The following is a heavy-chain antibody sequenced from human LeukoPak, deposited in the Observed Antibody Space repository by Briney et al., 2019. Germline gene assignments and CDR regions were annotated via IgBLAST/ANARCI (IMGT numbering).Heavy chain of an antibody. CDR3: VRDGLGGFDI. Sequence: GGSLRHSCAASGFTFSSYWMHWVRQVPGKGLVWVSRITSDGSATSYADFVKGRFTISRDNAKNTLYLQMKSLRAEDTALYYCVRDGLGGFDIWGQGTMVTVSS. D-gene: IGHD3/OR15-3a*01. CDR1: GFTFSSYW. J-gene: IGHJ3*02. V-gene: IGHV3-74*01. CDR2: ITSDGSAT.